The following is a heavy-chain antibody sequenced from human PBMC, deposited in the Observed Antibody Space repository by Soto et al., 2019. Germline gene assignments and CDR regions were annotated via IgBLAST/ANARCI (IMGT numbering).Heavy chain of an antibody. J-gene: IGHJ6*02. CDR1: GGSVNDYY. CDR2: VYYIGST. V-gene: IGHV4-59*02. Sequence: QVQLQESGPGLVKPSETLSLTCSVSGGSVNDYYWSWVRQPPGKGLEWIGFVYYIGSTNYNPSLKSRVTISVDTFKNQFSLKLRSVNAADTAVYYCARGANYYYCHGIDVWGQGTTVTVSS. D-gene: IGHD1-26*01. CDR3: ARGANYYYCHGIDV.